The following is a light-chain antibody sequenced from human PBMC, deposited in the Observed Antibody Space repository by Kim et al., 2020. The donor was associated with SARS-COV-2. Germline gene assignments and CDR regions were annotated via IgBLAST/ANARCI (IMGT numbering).Light chain of an antibody. J-gene: IGLJ3*02. CDR1: SLRSYY. Sequence: SSELTQDPAVSVALGQTVRITCQGDSLRSYYTSWYQQKPGQAPVLVIYAKNNRPSGIPDRFSGSSSGNTASLTITAAQTEDEADYYCNSRDSTGNHWVFGGGTQLTVL. CDR2: AKN. V-gene: IGLV3-19*01. CDR3: NSRDSTGNHWV.